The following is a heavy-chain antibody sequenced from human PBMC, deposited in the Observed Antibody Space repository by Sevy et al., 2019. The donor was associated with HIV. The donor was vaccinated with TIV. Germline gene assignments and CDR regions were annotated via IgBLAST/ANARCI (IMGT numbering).Heavy chain of an antibody. Sequence: ASVKVSCKASGYTFTSYGISWVRQAPGQGLEWMGWISAYNGNTNYAQKLQGRVTMTTDTSTSTAYMELRSLRSDDTAVYYCARVYCSGGSCHCYYGMDVWGQGTTVTVS. CDR3: ARVYCSGGSCHCYYGMDV. J-gene: IGHJ6*02. D-gene: IGHD2-15*01. CDR2: ISAYNGNT. CDR1: GYTFTSYG. V-gene: IGHV1-18*01.